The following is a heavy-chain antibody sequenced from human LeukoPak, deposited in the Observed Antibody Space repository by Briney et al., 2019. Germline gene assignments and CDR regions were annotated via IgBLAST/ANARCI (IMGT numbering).Heavy chain of an antibody. CDR1: GFTFSSYA. Sequence: GGSLRLSCAASGFTFSSYAMSWVRQAPGKGLEWVSAISGSGGSTYYADSVKGRFTISRDNSKNTLYLQMNSLRAEDTAVYYCARGRIQLWSMDYYYGMDVWGQGTTVTVSS. CDR3: ARGRIQLWSMDYYYGMDV. J-gene: IGHJ6*02. CDR2: ISGSGGST. V-gene: IGHV3-23*01. D-gene: IGHD5-18*01.